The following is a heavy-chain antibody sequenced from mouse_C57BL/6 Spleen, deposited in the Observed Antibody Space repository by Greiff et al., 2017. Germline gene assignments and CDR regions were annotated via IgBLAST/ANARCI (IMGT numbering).Heavy chain of an antibody. J-gene: IGHJ4*01. Sequence: QVQLQQPGAELVRPGSSVKLSCKASGYTFTSYWMHWVKQRPIQGLEWIGNIDPSDSETHYNQKFKDKATLTVDKSSSTAYMQLSSLTSEDSAVYYCARRGGSSESGAMDYWGQGTLVTVSS. CDR3: ARRGGSSESGAMDY. CDR2: IDPSDSET. CDR1: GYTFTSYW. D-gene: IGHD1-1*01. V-gene: IGHV1-52*01.